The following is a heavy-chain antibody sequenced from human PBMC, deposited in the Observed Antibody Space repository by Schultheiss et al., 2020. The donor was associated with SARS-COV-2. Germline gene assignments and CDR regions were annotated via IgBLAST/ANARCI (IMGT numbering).Heavy chain of an antibody. CDR2: ISDTGSST. CDR1: GFTFRTSA. CDR3: AKDLHTGDLFS. J-gene: IGHJ4*02. Sequence: GGSLRLSCAASGFTFRTSAMSWVRQAPGKGLEWDSSISDTGSSTYYADSVKGRFTISRDNFKNTLYLQMNSLRAEDTAVYYCAKDLHTGDLFSWGQGTLVTVSS. V-gene: IGHV3-23*01. D-gene: IGHD7-27*01.